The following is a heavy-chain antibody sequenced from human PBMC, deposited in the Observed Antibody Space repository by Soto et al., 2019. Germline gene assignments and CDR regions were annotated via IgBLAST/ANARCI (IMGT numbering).Heavy chain of an antibody. CDR2: IYHTGST. J-gene: IGHJ4*02. CDR3: ARMAWVGSAGTYYFDY. V-gene: IGHV4-31*03. CDR1: GASISSAGYY. Sequence: PSETLSLTCTVSGASISSAGYYWSWIRQLPGKGLDWIGYIYHTGSTHFNPSLKSRVTISVDTSKNQFSLKLTSMTAADTAVFYCARMAWVGSAGTYYFDYWGQGTLVTVSS. D-gene: IGHD2-15*01.